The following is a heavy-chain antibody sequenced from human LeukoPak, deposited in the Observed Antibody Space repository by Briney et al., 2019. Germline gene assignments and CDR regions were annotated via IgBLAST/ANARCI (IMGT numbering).Heavy chain of an antibody. Sequence: ASVKVSCKASGYTFTSYDINWVRQAAGQGLEWMGWMNPNSGNAGYAQKFQGRVTMTRNTSISTAYMELSSLRSEDTAVYYCAREGEKGDGYNHGFDYWGQGTLVTASS. CDR1: GYTFTSYD. V-gene: IGHV1-8*01. J-gene: IGHJ4*02. CDR3: AREGEKGDGYNHGFDY. D-gene: IGHD5-24*01. CDR2: MNPNSGNA.